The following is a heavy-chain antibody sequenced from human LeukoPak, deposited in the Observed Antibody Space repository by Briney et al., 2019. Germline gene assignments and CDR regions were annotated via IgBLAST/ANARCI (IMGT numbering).Heavy chain of an antibody. D-gene: IGHD3-22*01. V-gene: IGHV1-2*02. CDR2: INPNSGGT. CDR1: GYTFTGYY. CDR3: ARGDYYDSSGYYYDFDY. Sequence: GASVKVSCKASGYTFTGYYMHWVRQAPGQGLEWMGWINPNSGGTNYAQKFQGRVTMTRDTSISTAYMELSRLRSDDTAVYYCARGDYYDSSGYYYDFDYWGQGTLVTVSS. J-gene: IGHJ4*02.